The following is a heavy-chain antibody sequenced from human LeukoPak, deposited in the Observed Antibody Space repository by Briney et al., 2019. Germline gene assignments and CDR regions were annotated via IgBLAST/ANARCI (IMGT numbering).Heavy chain of an antibody. CDR1: GFTVSSNY. CDR3: ARGQNYYDSSGPFDY. Sequence: PGGSLRLSCAASGFTVSSNYMSWVRQAPGKGLEWVSVIYSGGSTYYADSVKGRFTISRHNSKNTLYLQMNSLRAEDTAVYYCARGQNYYDSSGPFDYWGQGTLVTVSS. D-gene: IGHD3-22*01. CDR2: IYSGGST. V-gene: IGHV3-53*04. J-gene: IGHJ4*02.